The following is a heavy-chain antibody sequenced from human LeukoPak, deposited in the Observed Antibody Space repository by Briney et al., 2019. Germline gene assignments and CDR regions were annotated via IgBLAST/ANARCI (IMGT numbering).Heavy chain of an antibody. V-gene: IGHV3-23*01. CDR2: ISGSGGST. Sequence: GGSLRLSCAASGFTFSSYAMSWVRQAPGKGLEWVSAISGSGGSTYYADSVKGRFTISRDNSKNTLYLQMNSLRVEDTAVYYCARDPWDNNWYNFDSWGQGTLVTVSS. D-gene: IGHD1-1*01. J-gene: IGHJ4*02. CDR1: GFTFSSYA. CDR3: ARDPWDNNWYNFDS.